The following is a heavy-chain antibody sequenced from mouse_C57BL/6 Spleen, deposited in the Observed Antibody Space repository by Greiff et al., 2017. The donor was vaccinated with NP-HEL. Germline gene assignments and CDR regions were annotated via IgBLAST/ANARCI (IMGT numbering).Heavy chain of an antibody. CDR1: GYTFTSYW. D-gene: IGHD2-1*01. CDR2: INPSNGGT. CDR3: ARDGIYYGNPYYFDY. Sequence: VQLQQPGTELVKPGASVKLSCKASGYTFTSYWMHWVKQRPGQGLEWIGNINPSNGGTNYNEKFKSKATLTVDKSSSTAYMQLSSLTSEDSAVYYCARDGIYYGNPYYFDYWGQGTTLTVSS. V-gene: IGHV1-53*01. J-gene: IGHJ2*01.